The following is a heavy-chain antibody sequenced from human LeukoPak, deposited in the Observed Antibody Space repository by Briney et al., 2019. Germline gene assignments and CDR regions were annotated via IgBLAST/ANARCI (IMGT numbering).Heavy chain of an antibody. Sequence: GGSLRLSCAASGFTFSSYEMNWVRQAPGKGLEWVSYISTTSSYTDYADSVRGRFTISRDNANNLLSLQMNSLRAEDTALYYCAKIVIATAANFFDYWGQGDLASVSS. D-gene: IGHD2-2*01. J-gene: IGHJ4*02. CDR2: ISTTSSYT. V-gene: IGHV3-21*04. CDR3: AKIVIATAANFFDY. CDR1: GFTFSSYE.